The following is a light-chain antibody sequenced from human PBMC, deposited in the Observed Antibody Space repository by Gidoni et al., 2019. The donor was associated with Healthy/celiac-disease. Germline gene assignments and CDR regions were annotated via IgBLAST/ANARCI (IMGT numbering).Light chain of an antibody. J-gene: IGKJ2*01. CDR2: DAS. Sequence: ELVLTQSPATLSLSPGERATLPCRASQSVSSYLAWYQQKPGQAPRLLIYDASNRATGIPARFSGSGSVTDFTLTISSLEPEDFAVYYCQQRSNWPPMYTFXXXTKLEIK. CDR1: QSVSSY. V-gene: IGKV3-11*01. CDR3: QQRSNWPPMYT.